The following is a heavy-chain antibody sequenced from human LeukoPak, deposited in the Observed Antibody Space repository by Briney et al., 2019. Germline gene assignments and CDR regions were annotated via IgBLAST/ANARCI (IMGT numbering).Heavy chain of an antibody. CDR1: GGSISSFF. CDR2: VHSSGST. Sequence: SETLSLTCTGSGGSISSFFWSWIRQPPGKGLEWIGYVHSSGSTKYNPSLKSRLIISVDMSKNQFSLKLRSVSVADTAVYYCARLAPGNYDILTGDPKVVFDYWGQGALVTVSS. D-gene: IGHD3-9*01. J-gene: IGHJ4*02. V-gene: IGHV4-59*01. CDR3: ARLAPGNYDILTGDPKVVFDY.